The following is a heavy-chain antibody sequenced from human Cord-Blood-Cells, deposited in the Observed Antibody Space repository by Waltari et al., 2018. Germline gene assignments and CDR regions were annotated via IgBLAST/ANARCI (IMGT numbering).Heavy chain of an antibody. CDR3: ARRRLGLGIAYFDY. CDR1: GGSISSYY. Sequence: QVQLQESGPGLVKPSETLSLTCTVSGGSISSYYWSWIRQPPGKGLEWIGNIYYSGSTNYNPALKSRVTISVDTSKNQFSLKLSSVTAADTAVYYCARRRLGLGIAYFDYWGQGTLVTVSS. CDR2: IYYSGST. V-gene: IGHV4-59*08. J-gene: IGHJ4*02. D-gene: IGHD7-27*01.